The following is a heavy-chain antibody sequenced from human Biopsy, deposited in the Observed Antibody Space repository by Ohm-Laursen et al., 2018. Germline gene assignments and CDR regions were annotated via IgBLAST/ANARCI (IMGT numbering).Heavy chain of an antibody. D-gene: IGHD2-8*01. J-gene: IGHJ4*02. CDR2: IICKTGAT. Sequence: EASVTVSCKASSYTFTDYNIHWMRQAPGQGLEWLGYIICKTGATNYAQKFQATVTMTRDTSISTAYLALGSLRSADTAIYDCARDPLNGHKHVDYWGQGSLVTVSS. CDR1: SYTFTDYN. V-gene: IGHV1-2*02. CDR3: ARDPLNGHKHVDY.